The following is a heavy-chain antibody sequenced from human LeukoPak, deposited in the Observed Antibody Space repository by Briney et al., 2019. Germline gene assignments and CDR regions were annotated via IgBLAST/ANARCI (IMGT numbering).Heavy chain of an antibody. Sequence: GGSLRLSRAASGFTFSSNGMHWVRQAPGKGLEWVAVVSYDGSNKYYADSVKGRLTVSRDNSKNTLYLQMNSLRAEDTAIYYCAKEIAAAAGCWFDPWGQGTLVTVSS. D-gene: IGHD6-13*01. CDR2: VSYDGSNK. V-gene: IGHV3-30*18. J-gene: IGHJ5*02. CDR1: GFTFSSNG. CDR3: AKEIAAAAGCWFDP.